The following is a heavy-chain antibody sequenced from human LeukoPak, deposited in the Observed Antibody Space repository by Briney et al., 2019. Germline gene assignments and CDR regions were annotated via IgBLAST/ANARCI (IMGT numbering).Heavy chain of an antibody. J-gene: IGHJ4*02. CDR3: ARGGRYYYDSSGYLFDY. D-gene: IGHD3-22*01. V-gene: IGHV1-2*06. CDR1: GYTFTGYY. Sequence: GSVKVSCKASGYTFTGYYMHWVRQATGQGLEWMGRINPNSGGTNYAQKFQGRVTMTRDTSISTAYMELSRLRSDDTAVYYCARGGRYYYDSSGYLFDYWGQGTLVTVSS. CDR2: INPNSGGT.